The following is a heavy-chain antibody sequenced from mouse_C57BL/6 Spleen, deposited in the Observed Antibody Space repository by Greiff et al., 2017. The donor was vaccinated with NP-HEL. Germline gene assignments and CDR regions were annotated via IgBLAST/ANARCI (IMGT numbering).Heavy chain of an antibody. CDR3: ARAAFATGYFDY. CDR2: ISSGSSTI. CDR1: GFTFSDYG. J-gene: IGHJ2*01. D-gene: IGHD1-1*01. V-gene: IGHV5-17*01. Sequence: EVPGVESGGGLVKPGGSLKLSCAASGFTFSDYGMHWVRQAPEKGLEWVAYISSGSSTIYYADTVKGRFTISRDNAKNTLFLQMTSLRSEDTAMYYCARAAFATGYFDYWGQGTTLTVSS.